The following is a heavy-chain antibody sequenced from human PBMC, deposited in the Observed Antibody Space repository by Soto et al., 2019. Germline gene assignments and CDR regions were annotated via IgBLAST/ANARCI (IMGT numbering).Heavy chain of an antibody. CDR2: IYHSGST. D-gene: IGHD2-15*01. J-gene: IGHJ5*02. CDR1: GYSISSGYY. CDR3: ARALGYCSGGSCDWFDP. Sequence: PSETLSLTCAVSGYSISSGYYWGWIRQPPGKGLEWIGSIYHSGSTYYNPSLKSRVTISVDTSKNQLSLKLSSVTAADTAVYYCARALGYCSGGSCDWFDPWGQGTLVTVSS. V-gene: IGHV4-38-2*01.